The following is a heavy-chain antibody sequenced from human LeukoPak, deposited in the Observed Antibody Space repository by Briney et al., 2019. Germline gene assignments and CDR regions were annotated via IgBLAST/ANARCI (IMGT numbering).Heavy chain of an antibody. Sequence: SETLSLTCAVYGGSFSGYYWSWIRQPPGKGLEWIGEINHSGSTNYNPSLKSRVTISVDTSKNQFSLKLSSVTDADTAVYYCARRKATSSSGRAFDIWGQGTMVTVSS. CDR2: INHSGST. CDR1: GGSFSGYY. D-gene: IGHD1-26*01. V-gene: IGHV4-34*01. CDR3: ARRKATSSSGRAFDI. J-gene: IGHJ3*02.